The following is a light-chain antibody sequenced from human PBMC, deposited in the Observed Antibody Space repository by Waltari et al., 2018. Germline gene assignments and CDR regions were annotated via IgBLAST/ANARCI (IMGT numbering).Light chain of an antibody. V-gene: IGKV4-1*01. CDR3: QQYYGVPYT. CDR2: WQS. Sequence: DFVMTQSPDSLAVSLGERATINCKSSQTLLYSANKKDYVTWYQQKRGQPPQLTITWQSVRQSGVPDLFSGSGSGTDFTLTISSLQAEDVAVYYCQQYYGVPYTFGQGTKLEI. J-gene: IGKJ2*01. CDR1: QTLLYSANKKDY.